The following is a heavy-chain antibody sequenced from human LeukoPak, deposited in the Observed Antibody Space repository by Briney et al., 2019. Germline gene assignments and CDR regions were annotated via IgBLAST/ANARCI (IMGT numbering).Heavy chain of an antibody. Sequence: GSLRLSCAASGFTFSSYAMSWVRQAPGKGLEWVSAISGSGGSTYYADSVKGRFTISRDNSKNTLYLQMNSLRAEDTAVYYCAKDLTGTTSLNYYYYGMDAWGQGTTVTVSS. J-gene: IGHJ6*02. D-gene: IGHD1-20*01. CDR1: GFTFSSYA. CDR3: AKDLTGTTSLNYYYYGMDA. CDR2: ISGSGGST. V-gene: IGHV3-23*01.